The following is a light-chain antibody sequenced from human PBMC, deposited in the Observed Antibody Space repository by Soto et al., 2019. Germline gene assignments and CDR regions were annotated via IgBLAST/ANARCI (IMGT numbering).Light chain of an antibody. CDR2: DVS. V-gene: IGLV2-14*03. CDR3: SSFTRSNSYV. Sequence: QSALTQPASVSGSPGQSITISCTGTSSDVGAYNYVSWYQQHPGKVPKLMIYDVSDRPSGVSNRFSGSKSSNTASLTISGLQAEDEADYYCSSFTRSNSYVCGTGTKLTVL. J-gene: IGLJ1*01. CDR1: SSDVGAYNY.